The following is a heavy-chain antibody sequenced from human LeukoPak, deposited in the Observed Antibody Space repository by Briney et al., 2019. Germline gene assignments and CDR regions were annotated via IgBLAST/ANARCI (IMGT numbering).Heavy chain of an antibody. V-gene: IGHV3-74*01. CDR3: ASAGYSSGWYFYY. CDR2: INTDGSST. Sequence: GGSLRLSCAASGFTFSSYWMHWVRQAPGKGLVWVSRINTDGSSTSYADSVKGRFTISRDNAKNTLYLQMNSLRAEDTAVYYCASAGYSSGWYFYYWGQGTLVTVSS. J-gene: IGHJ4*02. D-gene: IGHD6-19*01. CDR1: GFTFSSYW.